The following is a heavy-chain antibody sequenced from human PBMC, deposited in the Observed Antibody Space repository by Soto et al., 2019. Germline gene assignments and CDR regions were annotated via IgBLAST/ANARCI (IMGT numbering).Heavy chain of an antibody. V-gene: IGHV3-21*01. CDR3: ARPSGGSCYSYYYGMDV. CDR2: ISSSSSYI. J-gene: IGHJ6*02. Sequence: GGSLRLSCAASGFTFSSYSMNWVRQAPGKGLEWVSSISSSSSYIYHADSVKGRFTISRDNAKNSLYLQMNSLRAEDTAVYYCARPSGGSCYSYYYGMDVWGQGTTVTVSS. CDR1: GFTFSSYS. D-gene: IGHD2-15*01.